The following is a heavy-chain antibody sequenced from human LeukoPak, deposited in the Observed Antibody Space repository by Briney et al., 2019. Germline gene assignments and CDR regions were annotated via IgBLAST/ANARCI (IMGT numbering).Heavy chain of an antibody. D-gene: IGHD3-16*01. CDR3: ARDRGGPNDAFDI. CDR1: GYTFTSYY. V-gene: IGHV1-46*01. J-gene: IGHJ3*02. Sequence: ASVKVSCKASGYTFTSYYMHWVRQAPGQGLEWMGIINPSGGSTSYAQKFQGRVTMTRDMSTSTVYMELSSLRSEDTAVYYCARDRGGPNDAFDIWGQGTMVTVSP. CDR2: INPSGGST.